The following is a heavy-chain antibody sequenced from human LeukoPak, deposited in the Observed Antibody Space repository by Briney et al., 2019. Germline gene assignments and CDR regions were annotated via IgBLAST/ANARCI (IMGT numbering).Heavy chain of an antibody. CDR1: GFTFSSYA. CDR2: ISSNGGST. CDR3: ARGTWWGIVGATSDAFDI. V-gene: IGHV3-64*01. Sequence: QTGGSLRLSCAASGFTFSSYAMHWVRQAPGKGLEYVSAISSNGGSTYYANSVKGRFTISRDNSKNTLYLQMGSLRAEDMAVYYCARGTWWGIVGATSDAFDIWGQGTMVTVSS. J-gene: IGHJ3*02. D-gene: IGHD1-26*01.